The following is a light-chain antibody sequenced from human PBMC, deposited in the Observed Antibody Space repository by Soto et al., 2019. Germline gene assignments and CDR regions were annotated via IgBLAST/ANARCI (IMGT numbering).Light chain of an antibody. CDR2: LGS. Sequence: DIVMTQSPISLPVTPGEPASISCRSSRSLLDGDGYNYLDWYLQKPGQSPQLLIYLGSFRATGVPDRFSGSGSGTDFTLKISRVEAEDVGVYYCMQALQTPRTFGQGTKVEIK. V-gene: IGKV2-28*01. CDR1: RSLLDGDGYNY. CDR3: MQALQTPRT. J-gene: IGKJ1*01.